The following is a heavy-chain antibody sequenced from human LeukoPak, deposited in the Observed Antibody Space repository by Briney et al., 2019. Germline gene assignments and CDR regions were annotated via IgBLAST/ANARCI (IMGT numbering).Heavy chain of an antibody. CDR2: IKSKTDGGTT. V-gene: IGHV3-15*07. CDR1: GFTFSNAW. Sequence: GGSLRLSCAASGFTFSNAWMNWVRQAPGKGLEWVGRIKSKTDGGTTDYAAPVKGRFTISRDDSKDTLYLQMNSLKTEDTAVYYCTTRRALDLTGYSYGYLWDYWGQGTLVTVSS. CDR3: TTRRALDLTGYSYGYLWDY. D-gene: IGHD5-18*01. J-gene: IGHJ4*02.